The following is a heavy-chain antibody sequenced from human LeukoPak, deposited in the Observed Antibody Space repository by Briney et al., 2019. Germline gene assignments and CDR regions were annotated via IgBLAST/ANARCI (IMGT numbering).Heavy chain of an antibody. V-gene: IGHV4-39*01. CDR1: GGSISSSGYY. Sequence: SETLSLTCIVSGGSISSSGYYWGWIRQPPGKGLEWIGSMYHSGNTYYNPSLKSRVIISVDTSKNQFSLKLSSVTATDTAVYYCARHPMVAAPIDYWGQGTLVTVSS. D-gene: IGHD2-15*01. CDR3: ARHPMVAAPIDY. CDR2: MYHSGNT. J-gene: IGHJ4*02.